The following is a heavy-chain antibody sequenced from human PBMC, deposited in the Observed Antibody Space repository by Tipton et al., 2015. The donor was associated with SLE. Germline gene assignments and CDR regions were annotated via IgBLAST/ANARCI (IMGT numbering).Heavy chain of an antibody. V-gene: IGHV4-59*01. Sequence: LRLSCTVSGGSISGNYWSWIRQPPGKGLEWIGYIYYSGSAYYNPSLRSRVTISVDTSKNQVSLRLRSVTAADTAVYYCARLVGDLSVIVGAFDIWGQGTMVTVSS. CDR1: GGSISGNY. D-gene: IGHD1-26*01. J-gene: IGHJ3*02. CDR3: ARLVGDLSVIVGAFDI. CDR2: IYYSGSA.